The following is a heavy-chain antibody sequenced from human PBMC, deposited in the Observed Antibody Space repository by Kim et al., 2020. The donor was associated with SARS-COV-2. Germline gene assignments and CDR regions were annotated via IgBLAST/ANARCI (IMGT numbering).Heavy chain of an antibody. J-gene: IGHJ2*01. D-gene: IGHD3-22*01. CDR2: IYPGESET. CDR3: ASLTEMYYYDSSGYYSPPWYFDL. V-gene: IGHV5-51*01. Sequence: GWVRQRPGNGLEVRGIIYPGESETRYSPAFPGQVTISADKSISTAYLQWSGLKASDTAMYYCASLTEMYYYDSSGYYSPPWYFDLWGRGTLAT.